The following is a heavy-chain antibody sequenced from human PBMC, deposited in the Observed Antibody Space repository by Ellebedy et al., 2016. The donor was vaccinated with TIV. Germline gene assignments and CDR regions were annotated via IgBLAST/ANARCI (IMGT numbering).Heavy chain of an antibody. V-gene: IGHV3-74*01. J-gene: IGHJ2*01. CDR2: INSDGSST. Sequence: PGGSLRLSCAASGFTFTQYWLHWVRQATGKGPVWVSRINSDGSSTTYADSVKGRFTISRDNAKNTLYLQMNSLRAEDTAVYYCARAGSSGWEAYFDLWGRGTLVTVSS. CDR1: GFTFTQYW. D-gene: IGHD6-19*01. CDR3: ARAGSSGWEAYFDL.